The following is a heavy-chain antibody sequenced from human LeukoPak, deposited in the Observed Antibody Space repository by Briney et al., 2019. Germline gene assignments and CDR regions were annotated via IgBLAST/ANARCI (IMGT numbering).Heavy chain of an antibody. CDR2: IYYSGST. D-gene: IGHD3-16*01. J-gene: IGHJ5*02. CDR3: AIPQATNLAYDT. CDR1: GGSISSFV. Sequence: SETLCPSSAVSGGSISSFVTGGIRQPPGKGLEWIGYIYYSGSTNYNPSLKSRVTISVDTSKNQFSLKLSSVTAADTAVYYCAIPQATNLAYDTWGQGTMVTVSS. V-gene: IGHV4-59*01.